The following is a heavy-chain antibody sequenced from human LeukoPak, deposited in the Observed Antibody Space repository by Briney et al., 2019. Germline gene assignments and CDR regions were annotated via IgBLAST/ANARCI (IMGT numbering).Heavy chain of an antibody. J-gene: IGHJ4*02. Sequence: GETLRLSCAASGFTFSNYALSWVRQAPGKGLEWVSGIHGSGDNTYYADSVKGRFTSSRDNSKNTLFLHMNNLRVEDTAVYYCARDQLGAVLYFDYWGQGALVTVSS. CDR3: ARDQLGAVLYFDY. D-gene: IGHD1-1*01. CDR2: IHGSGDNT. CDR1: GFTFSNYA. V-gene: IGHV3-23*01.